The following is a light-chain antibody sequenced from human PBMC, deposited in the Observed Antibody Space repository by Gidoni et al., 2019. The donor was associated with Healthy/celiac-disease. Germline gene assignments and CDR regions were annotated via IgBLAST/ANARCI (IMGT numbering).Light chain of an antibody. Sequence: EIMLTQSPATLSLSPWERTTLSCRASQSFSSYLAWYQQKPGQAPRLLIYDASNRATGIPARFSGSGSGTDFSFTISSLEPEDFAVYYCQKRSNWPLTFCGGTKVEIK. CDR3: QKRSNWPLT. V-gene: IGKV3-11*01. J-gene: IGKJ4*01. CDR2: DAS. CDR1: QSFSSY.